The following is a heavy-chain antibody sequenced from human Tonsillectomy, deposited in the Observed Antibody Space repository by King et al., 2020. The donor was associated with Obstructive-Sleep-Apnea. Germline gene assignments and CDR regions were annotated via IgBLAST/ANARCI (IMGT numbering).Heavy chain of an antibody. CDR2: INPILGIE. V-gene: IGHV1-69*10. CDR1: GGSLYSYT. Sequence: QLVQSGAEVKKPGSSVNVSCKASGGSLYSYTVSWIRQAPGQGLEWVGGINPILGIENYAQKFQGRVKITADKSTTTAYVQLSSLPSEDTAVYYCASREGYTMVPFDYWGQGTLVTVSS. CDR3: ASREGYTMVPFDY. D-gene: IGHD3-10*01. J-gene: IGHJ4*02.